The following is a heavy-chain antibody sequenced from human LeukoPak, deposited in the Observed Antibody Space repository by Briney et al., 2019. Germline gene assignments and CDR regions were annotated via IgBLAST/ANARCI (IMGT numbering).Heavy chain of an antibody. V-gene: IGHV1-8*03. CDR1: GYTFINYD. J-gene: IGHJ4*02. Sequence: ASVKVSCKASGYTFINYDINWVRQATGQGLEWMGWMNPNSGNTGYAQKFQGRVTITRNTSINTAYMELNSLRSEDTAIYFCARAIWGLQMLDYWGQGALVTVSS. D-gene: IGHD3-16*01. CDR3: ARAIWGLQMLDY. CDR2: MNPNSGNT.